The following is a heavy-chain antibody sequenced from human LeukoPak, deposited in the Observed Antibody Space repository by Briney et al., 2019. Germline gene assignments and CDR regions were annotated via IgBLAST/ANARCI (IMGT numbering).Heavy chain of an antibody. Sequence: ASVKVSCEASGYTFTSYYMHWVRQAPGQGLEWMGIINPSGGSTSYAQKFQGRVTMTRDTSTSTVYMELSSLRSEDTAVYYCARGSTPSYYYDSSGHFDYWGQGTLVTVSS. J-gene: IGHJ4*02. CDR2: INPSGGST. V-gene: IGHV1-46*01. CDR1: GYTFTSYY. D-gene: IGHD3-22*01. CDR3: ARGSTPSYYYDSSGHFDY.